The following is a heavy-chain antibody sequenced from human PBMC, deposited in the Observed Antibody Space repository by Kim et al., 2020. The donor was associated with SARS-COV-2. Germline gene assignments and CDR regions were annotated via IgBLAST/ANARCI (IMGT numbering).Heavy chain of an antibody. D-gene: IGHD1-1*01. Sequence: GGSLRLSCAASGFTVSSNYMSWVRQAPGKGLEWVSVIYSGGSTYYADSVKGRFTISRDNSKNTLYLQMNSLRAEDTAVYYCARDSRFGTLYYGMDVWGQGTTVTVSS. CDR1: GFTVSSNY. J-gene: IGHJ6*02. CDR2: IYSGGST. V-gene: IGHV3-53*01. CDR3: ARDSRFGTLYYGMDV.